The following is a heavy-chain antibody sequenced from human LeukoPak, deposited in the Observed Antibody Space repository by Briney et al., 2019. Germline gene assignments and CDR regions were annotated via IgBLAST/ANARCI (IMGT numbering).Heavy chain of an antibody. V-gene: IGHV5-51*01. CDR3: ARARRYSANYYRGAFDI. CDR1: GYTFTNYW. Sequence: GESLKISCQGSGYTFTNYWIAWVRQLPGKGLEWMGILFPGDSDTRYSPSFEGQVTISVDKSVSTAFLEWRSLKASDTAIYFCARARRYSANYYRGAFDIWGPGTLVSVSS. CDR2: LFPGDSDT. D-gene: IGHD1-26*01. J-gene: IGHJ3*02.